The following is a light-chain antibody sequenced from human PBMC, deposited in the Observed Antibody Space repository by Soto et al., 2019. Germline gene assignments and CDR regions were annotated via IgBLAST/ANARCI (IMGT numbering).Light chain of an antibody. J-gene: IGKJ4*01. CDR1: QSISSW. CDR3: QKYNSAPLT. V-gene: IGKV1-5*01. Sequence: DIQMTQSPSTLSASVGDRVTITCRASQSISSWLAWYQQKPGKAPKLLIYDASSLESGVPSRFSGSGSGTEFTLTISSPQPEDVAAYYCQKYNSAPLTFGGGTKVDI. CDR2: DAS.